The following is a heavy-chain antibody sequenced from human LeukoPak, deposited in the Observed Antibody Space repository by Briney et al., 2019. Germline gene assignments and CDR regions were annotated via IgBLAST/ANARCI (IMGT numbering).Heavy chain of an antibody. CDR3: ARSSTYYYGSGSPNWFDP. D-gene: IGHD3-10*01. CDR2: IYTSGST. Sequence: SETVSLTCTVSGGSISSGSYYWSWIRQPAGKGLEWIGRIYTSGSTNYNPSLKSRVTISVDTSKNQFSLKLSSVTAADTAVYYCARSSTYYYGSGSPNWFDPWGQGTLVTVSS. J-gene: IGHJ5*02. CDR1: GGSISSGSYY. V-gene: IGHV4-61*02.